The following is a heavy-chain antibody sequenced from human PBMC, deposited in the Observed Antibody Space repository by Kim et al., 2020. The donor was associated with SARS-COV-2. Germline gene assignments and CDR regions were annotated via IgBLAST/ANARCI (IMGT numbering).Heavy chain of an antibody. V-gene: IGHV3-23*01. CDR2: IRDSGGST. CDR1: GFTFNNYA. J-gene: IGHJ1*01. D-gene: IGHD6-19*01. Sequence: GGSLRLSCAASGFTFNNYAMSWVRQAPGKGLEWVSGIRDSGGSTKYADSVKGRFSISRDNSKNTLYLQMDSLRAEDTAVYYCAKVTSGSSGWFDYFQHWGQGTLVTVSS. CDR3: AKVTSGSSGWFDYFQH.